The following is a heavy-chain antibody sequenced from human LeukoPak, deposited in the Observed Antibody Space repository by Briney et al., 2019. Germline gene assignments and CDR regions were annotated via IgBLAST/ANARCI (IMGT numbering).Heavy chain of an antibody. D-gene: IGHD3-22*01. CDR3: ARDLPRATYYYDSSQAFHI. Sequence: ASVKVSCKASGYTFTGYYMHWVRQAPGQGLEWMGWINPNSGGTNYAQKFQGRVTMTRDTSISTAYMELSRLRSDDTAVYYCARDLPRATYYYDSSQAFHIWGQGTMVTVSS. CDR2: INPNSGGT. J-gene: IGHJ3*02. CDR1: GYTFTGYY. V-gene: IGHV1-2*02.